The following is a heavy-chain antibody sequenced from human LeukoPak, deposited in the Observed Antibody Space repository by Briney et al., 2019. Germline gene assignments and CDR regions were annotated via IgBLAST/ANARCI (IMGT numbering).Heavy chain of an antibody. CDR2: IKQDGSEK. V-gene: IGHV3-7*03. CDR3: TSRHRFVGAKGGDTVPATNDY. D-gene: IGHD1-26*01. CDR1: GFTFSSYW. J-gene: IGHJ4*02. Sequence: GGSLRLSCAASGFTFSSYWMSWVRQAPGKGLEWVANIKQDGSEKYYVDSVKGRFTISRDNAKNSLYLQMNSLKTEDTAVYYCTSRHRFVGAKGGDTVPATNDYWGQGTLVTVSS.